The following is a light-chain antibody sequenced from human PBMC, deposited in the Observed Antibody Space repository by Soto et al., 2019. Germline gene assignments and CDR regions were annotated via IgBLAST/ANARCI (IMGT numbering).Light chain of an antibody. J-gene: IGLJ1*01. CDR2: EVR. CDR1: SSDVGAYNY. V-gene: IGLV2-14*01. Sequence: QSALTQPASMSGSPGQSITISCTGTSSDVGAYNYVSWYQQHPGKAPNLMIYEVRNRPSGVSNRFSGSKSGNTASLTISGLXXXXXGDYYCSSFTSRRTYVFGTGTKVTVL. CDR3: SSFTSRRTYV.